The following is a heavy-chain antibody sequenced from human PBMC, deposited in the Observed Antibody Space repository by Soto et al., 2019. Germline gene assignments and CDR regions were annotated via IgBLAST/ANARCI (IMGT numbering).Heavy chain of an antibody. J-gene: IGHJ4*02. CDR2: IKQDGGER. D-gene: IGHD3-22*01. CDR1: GFPFSSYA. Sequence: GGSQSLSSVTSGFPFSSYAMSWVRQAPGKGLEWVANIKQDGGERFYVDSVKGRFTISRDNAKNSLFLQMNRLRVDDTAVYYCAREGGGAYETSGYLSFWGQGALVTVSS. V-gene: IGHV3-7*01. CDR3: AREGGGAYETSGYLSF.